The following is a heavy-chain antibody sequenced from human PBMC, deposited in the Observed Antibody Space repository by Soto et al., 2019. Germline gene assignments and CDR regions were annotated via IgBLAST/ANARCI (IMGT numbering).Heavy chain of an antibody. V-gene: IGHV1-18*04. D-gene: IGHD6-13*01. CDR1: GYTFTSYG. CDR3: ARGDSSVAYYYMGMDV. Sequence: QVPLVQSGAEVRKPGASVKVSCKVSGYTFTSYGINWVRQAPGLGLEWMGWISGFNGNTNSAQKFQDRVTMTTETSTNTAYMELRSLISDDTAVYYCARGDSSVAYYYMGMDVWGQGTTVTVSS. CDR2: ISGFNGNT. J-gene: IGHJ6*02.